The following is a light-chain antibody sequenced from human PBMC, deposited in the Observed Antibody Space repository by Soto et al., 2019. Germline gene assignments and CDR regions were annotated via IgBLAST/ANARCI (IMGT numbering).Light chain of an antibody. J-gene: IGLJ3*02. V-gene: IGLV6-57*02. Sequence: NFMLTQPHSVSESPGKTVTISCTGSSGSIASNYVQWYQQRPGSAPTTVIYEDSQRPSGVPDRFSGSIDSSSNSASLTISGLKTEDEADYYCQSYDSSNQWVFGGGTKLTVL. CDR2: EDS. CDR3: QSYDSSNQWV. CDR1: SGSIASNY.